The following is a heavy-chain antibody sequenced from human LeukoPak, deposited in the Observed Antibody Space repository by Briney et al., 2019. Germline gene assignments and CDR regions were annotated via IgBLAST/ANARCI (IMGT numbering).Heavy chain of an antibody. CDR3: ARDRLWYSSSPAMDV. D-gene: IGHD6-6*01. V-gene: IGHV3-11*01. CDR2: ISSSGSTI. J-gene: IGHJ6*04. CDR1: GFTFSDYY. Sequence: PGGSLRLSCAASGFTFSDYYMSWIRQAPGKGLEWVSYISSSGSTIYYADSVKGRFAISRDNAKNSLCLQMNSLRAEDTAVYYCARDRLWYSSSPAMDVWGKGTTVTVSS.